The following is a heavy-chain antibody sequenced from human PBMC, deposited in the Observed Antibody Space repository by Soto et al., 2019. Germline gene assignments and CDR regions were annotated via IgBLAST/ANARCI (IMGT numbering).Heavy chain of an antibody. CDR3: ASGVLAAAGNFDY. CDR1: GYTFTSYA. CDR2: INAGNGNT. Sequence: ASVKVSCKASGYTFTSYAMHWVRQAPGQRLEWMGGINAGNGNTKYSQKFQGRVTITRDTSASTAYMELSSLRSEDTAVYYCASGVLAAAGNFDYWGRGTLVTVSS. D-gene: IGHD6-13*01. V-gene: IGHV1-3*01. J-gene: IGHJ4*02.